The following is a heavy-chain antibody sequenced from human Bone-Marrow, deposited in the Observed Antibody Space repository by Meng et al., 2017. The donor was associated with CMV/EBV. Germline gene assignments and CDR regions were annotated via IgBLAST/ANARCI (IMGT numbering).Heavy chain of an antibody. CDR1: GGTFSSYA. Sequence: SVKVSCKASGGTFSSYAISWVRQAPGQGLEWMGGIIPILGIANYAQKFQGRVTITADKSTSTAYMELSSLRSEDTAVYYCASDPYCSSTSCYTGNYYYYVMDVWGQGTTVTVSS. J-gene: IGHJ6*02. CDR2: IIPILGIA. V-gene: IGHV1-69*10. CDR3: ASDPYCSSTSCYTGNYYYYVMDV. D-gene: IGHD2-2*02.